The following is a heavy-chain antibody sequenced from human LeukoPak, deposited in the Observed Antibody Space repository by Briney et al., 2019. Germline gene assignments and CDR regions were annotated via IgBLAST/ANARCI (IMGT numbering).Heavy chain of an antibody. CDR1: GYTFIAYY. J-gene: IGHJ1*01. CDR3: ARDGYCRGSSCPFQH. CDR2: INPNGGAT. D-gene: IGHD2-2*03. Sequence: ASVKVSCKASGYTFIAYYMFWGRQAPGQGLEWMGWINPNGGATGHAQKFQGRVTMTRDTSISTSYMEVTGLRSDDTAVYFCARDGYCRGSSCPFQHWGQGTMVTVSS. V-gene: IGHV1-2*02.